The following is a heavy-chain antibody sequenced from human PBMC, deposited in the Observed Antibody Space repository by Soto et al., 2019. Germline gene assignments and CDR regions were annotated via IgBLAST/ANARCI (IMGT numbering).Heavy chain of an antibody. Sequence: QVQLVQSGAEVKKPGASVKVSCKASGYSFTTYGINWVRQAPGQGLEWMGWISTYNGDTDYAQSLQGRVIMTTDTSTSTAYMELRSLRSDDTAVYYCARGGSTPYYYYGIDVWGQGTTVTVSS. CDR1: GYSFTTYG. D-gene: IGHD2-15*01. V-gene: IGHV1-18*01. J-gene: IGHJ6*02. CDR3: ARGGSTPYYYYGIDV. CDR2: ISTYNGDT.